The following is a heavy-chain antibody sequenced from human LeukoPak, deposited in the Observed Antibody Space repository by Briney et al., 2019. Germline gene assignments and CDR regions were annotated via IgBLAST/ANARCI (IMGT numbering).Heavy chain of an antibody. V-gene: IGHV3-64D*06. D-gene: IGHD6-19*01. Sequence: PGGSLRLSCSASGFTFSSYAMHWVRQAPGKGLEYVSAISSNGGSTYYADSVKGRFTISRDNSKNPVYLQMSRLRAEDTAVYYCVKDRGGLSSDLGYFDYWGQGTLVTVSS. CDR3: VKDRGGLSSDLGYFDY. J-gene: IGHJ4*02. CDR2: ISSNGGST. CDR1: GFTFSSYA.